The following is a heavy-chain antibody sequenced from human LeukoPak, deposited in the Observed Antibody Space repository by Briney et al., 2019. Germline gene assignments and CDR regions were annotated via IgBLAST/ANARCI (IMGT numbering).Heavy chain of an antibody. CDR3: ARGGYLTYLIDY. V-gene: IGHV3-9*03. D-gene: IGHD3-22*01. CDR2: ISWNSGSI. CDR1: GFTFDDYA. Sequence: GGSLRLSCAASGFTFDDYAMHRVRQAPGKGLEWVSGISWNSGSIGYADSVKGRFTISRDNAKNSLYLQMNSLRAEDMALYYCARGGYLTYLIDYWGQGTLVTVSS. J-gene: IGHJ4*02.